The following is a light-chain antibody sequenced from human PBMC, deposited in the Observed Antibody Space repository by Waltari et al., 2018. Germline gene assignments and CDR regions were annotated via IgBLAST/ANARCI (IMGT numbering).Light chain of an antibody. CDR2: DVS. CDR1: QSVSSY. Sequence: ELVLTQSPATVSFSPGARATLSSRARQSVSSYLAWYQQKPGQAPRLLIYDVSNRATGLPARFSGSGSGTDFTLTISSLEPEDFAVYYCQQRSNWPPLPFGGGTKVEIK. J-gene: IGKJ4*01. CDR3: QQRSNWPPLP. V-gene: IGKV3-11*01.